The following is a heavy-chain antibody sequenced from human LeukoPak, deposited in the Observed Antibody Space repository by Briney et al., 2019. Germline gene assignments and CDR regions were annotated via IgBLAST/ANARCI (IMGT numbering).Heavy chain of an antibody. Sequence: GGSLGLSCAASGFTFSSYAMHWVRQAPGKGLEWVAVISYDGSNKYHADSVKGRFTISRDNSKNTLYLQMDSLRAEDTAVYYCARGSNAVAGTTYYYYMDVWGKGTTVTVSS. CDR3: ARGSNAVAGTTYYYYMDV. J-gene: IGHJ6*03. CDR1: GFTFSSYA. D-gene: IGHD6-19*01. V-gene: IGHV3-30*01. CDR2: ISYDGSNK.